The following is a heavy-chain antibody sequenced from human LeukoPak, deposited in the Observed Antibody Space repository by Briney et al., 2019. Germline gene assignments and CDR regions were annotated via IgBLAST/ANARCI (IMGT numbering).Heavy chain of an antibody. CDR3: AKDYLMYYYDSSGYY. J-gene: IGHJ4*02. Sequence: GRSLRLSCAASGFTFSSYAMSWVRQAPGKGLEWVSAISGSGGSTYYADSVKGRFTISRDNSKNTLYLQMNSLRAEDTAVYYCAKDYLMYYYDSSGYYWGQGTLVTVSS. CDR2: ISGSGGST. V-gene: IGHV3-23*01. CDR1: GFTFSSYA. D-gene: IGHD3-22*01.